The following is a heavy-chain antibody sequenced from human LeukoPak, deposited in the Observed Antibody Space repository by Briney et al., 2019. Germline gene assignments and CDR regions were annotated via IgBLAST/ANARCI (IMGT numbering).Heavy chain of an antibody. D-gene: IGHD2-21*01. V-gene: IGHV3-66*01. CDR1: GFTDSSNY. CDR3: ARELWRSTRYYYYYMGV. J-gene: IGHJ6*03. Sequence: GGSLRLSCAASGFTDSSNYMRWVRQAPGKGLEWGSVIYNGDRTYLADSVRGRFTISRDNSKNTLYLQKNSRRAEDTAVYYCARELWRSTRYYYYYMGVWGKGNTVTVSS. CDR2: IYNGDRT.